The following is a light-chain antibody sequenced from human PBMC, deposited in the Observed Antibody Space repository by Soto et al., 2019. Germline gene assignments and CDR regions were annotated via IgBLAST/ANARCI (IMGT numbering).Light chain of an antibody. CDR2: DAS. Sequence: ETVLTQSPGTLSLSPGDRATLSCRASQSVTGSSLAWYQQKAGQAPRLLISDASTRASGNPDRFSGSGSGTEFTLTISRLEPEDFAVYYCQQYGTAPRTFGQGTKVEIK. J-gene: IGKJ1*01. CDR1: QSVTGSS. CDR3: QQYGTAPRT. V-gene: IGKV3-20*01.